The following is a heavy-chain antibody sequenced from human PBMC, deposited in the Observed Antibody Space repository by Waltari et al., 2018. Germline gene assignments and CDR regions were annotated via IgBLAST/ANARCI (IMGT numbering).Heavy chain of an antibody. CDR3: AKLLTHRDDAFDI. J-gene: IGHJ3*02. CDR2: IWYDVSNK. V-gene: IGHV3-33*06. Sequence: QVQLVESGGGVVQPGRSLRLSCAASGFTFSSYGMHWLRQAPGKGLEWVAVIWYDVSNKYYADSVKGLFTISRDNSKNTLYLQMNSLRAEDTAVYYCAKLLTHRDDAFDIWGQGTMVTVSS. D-gene: IGHD1-26*01. CDR1: GFTFSSYG.